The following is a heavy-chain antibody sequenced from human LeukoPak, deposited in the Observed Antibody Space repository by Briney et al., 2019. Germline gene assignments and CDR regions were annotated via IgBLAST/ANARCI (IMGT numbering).Heavy chain of an antibody. CDR3: AKDGGSSSWTDWYFDL. CDR2: ISASGGST. V-gene: IGHV3-23*01. Sequence: GGSLRLSCAASGFTFSSYAMSWVRQAPGKGLEWVSAISASGGSTYYADSVKGRFTISRYNSKNTLYLQMNSLRAEDTAVYYCAKDGGSSSWTDWYFDLWGRGTLVTVSS. J-gene: IGHJ2*01. D-gene: IGHD6-13*01. CDR1: GFTFSSYA.